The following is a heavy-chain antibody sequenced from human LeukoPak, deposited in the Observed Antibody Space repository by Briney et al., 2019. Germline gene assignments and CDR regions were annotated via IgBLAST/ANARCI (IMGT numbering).Heavy chain of an antibody. CDR3: AKDPRGDGYNLDYFDY. V-gene: IGHV3-23*01. Sequence: TGGSLRLSCAASGFTFSSYAMSWVRQAPGKGLEWVSAISGSGGSTYYADSVKGRFTISRDNSKNTLDLQMNSLRAEDTAVYYCAKDPRGDGYNLDYFDYWGQGTLVTVSS. J-gene: IGHJ4*02. CDR2: ISGSGGST. CDR1: GFTFSSYA. D-gene: IGHD5-24*01.